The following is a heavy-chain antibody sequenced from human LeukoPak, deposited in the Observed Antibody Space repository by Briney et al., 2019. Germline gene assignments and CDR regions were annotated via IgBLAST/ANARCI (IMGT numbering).Heavy chain of an antibody. CDR2: INHSGST. D-gene: IGHD2-15*01. CDR3: GRGGLVVVAATANWFDP. V-gene: IGHV4-34*01. CDR1: GGSFSGYY. Sequence: PSETLSLTCAVYGGSFSGYYWSWIRQPPGKGLEWIGEINHSGSTNYNPSLKSRVTISVDTSKNQFSLKLSSVTAADTAVYYCGRGGLVVVAATANWFDPWGQGTLVTVSS. J-gene: IGHJ5*02.